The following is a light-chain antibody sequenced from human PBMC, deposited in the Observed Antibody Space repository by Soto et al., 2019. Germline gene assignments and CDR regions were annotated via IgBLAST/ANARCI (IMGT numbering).Light chain of an antibody. V-gene: IGKV1-27*01. Sequence: DIQMTQSPSSLSASVGDRITITCRASQDISNYLAWYQQKPGKVPKLLIYSASTFQSGVPSRFSGSGSGTDFTLTTSSLQPEDVATYFCQKYNSALTFGQGTRLEIK. CDR3: QKYNSALT. CDR1: QDISNY. CDR2: SAS. J-gene: IGKJ5*01.